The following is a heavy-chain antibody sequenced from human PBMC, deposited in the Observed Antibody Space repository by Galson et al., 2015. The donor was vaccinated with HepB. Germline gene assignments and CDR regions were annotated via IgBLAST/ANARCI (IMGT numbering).Heavy chain of an antibody. V-gene: IGHV1-18*01. CDR2: FSGYDGST. CDR3: ARDSRLELRLNNYFSYGMDV. D-gene: IGHD1-1*01. J-gene: IGHJ6*02. CDR1: GYSFSNYG. Sequence: SVKVSCKASGYSFSNYGLSWIRQAPGPGLEWMGWFSGYDGSTNYAQRFQGRVTMTADASTGTAYLELRNLRSDDTAVYYCARDSRLELRLNNYFSYGMDVWGQGSAVTFSS.